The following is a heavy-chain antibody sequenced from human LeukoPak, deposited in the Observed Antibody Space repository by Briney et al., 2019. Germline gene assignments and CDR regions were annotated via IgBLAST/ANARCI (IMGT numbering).Heavy chain of an antibody. Sequence: ASVKVSCKASGYTLTVYYMHWMRQAPGQGLEWMGWINPNSGGTNYAQKFQGRVTMTRDTSISTAYMELSRLRSDDTAVYYCARDTAMVTYWYDPWGQGTLVTVSS. D-gene: IGHD5-18*01. CDR3: ARDTAMVTYWYDP. CDR1: GYTLTVYY. J-gene: IGHJ5*02. V-gene: IGHV1-2*02. CDR2: INPNSGGT.